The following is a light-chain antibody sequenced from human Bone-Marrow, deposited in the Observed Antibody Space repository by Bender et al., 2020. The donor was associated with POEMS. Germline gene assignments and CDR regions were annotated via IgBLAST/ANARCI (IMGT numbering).Light chain of an antibody. CDR3: CSYTIYYTWV. J-gene: IGLJ3*02. V-gene: IGLV2-14*03. CDR1: PGDIVNYNY. CDR2: DVR. Sequence: QSALTQPASVSGSPGQSITISCSGPPGDIVNYNYVSWYQLQPGKAPKTIIYDVRVRPSGISYRFSGSKSGNTASLTISGLQAEDEGDYYCCSYTIYYTWVFSGGTKLTVL.